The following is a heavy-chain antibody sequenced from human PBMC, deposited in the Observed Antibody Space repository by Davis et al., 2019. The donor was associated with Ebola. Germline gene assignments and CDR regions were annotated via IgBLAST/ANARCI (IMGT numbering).Heavy chain of an antibody. J-gene: IGHJ5*02. CDR2: IYYSGST. CDR3: VRRRRHYFDA. D-gene: IGHD1-14*01. CDR1: GVSVSSSDFY. V-gene: IGHV4-39*01. Sequence: SDPLSLTCPVSGVSVSSSDFYGGWIRQPPGKGLEWIGSIYYSGSTYSNPSLESRVTISVDTSKNQLSLRLSSVTAEDTAVYYCVRRRRHYFDAWGPGTLVTVSS.